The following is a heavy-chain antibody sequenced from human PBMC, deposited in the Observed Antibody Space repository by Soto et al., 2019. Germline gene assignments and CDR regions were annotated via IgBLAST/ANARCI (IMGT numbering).Heavy chain of an antibody. Sequence: SETLSLTCTVSGGSISSSSYYWGWIRQPPGKGLEWIGSIYYSGSTYYNPSLKSRVTISVDTSKNQFSLKLSSVTAADTAVYYCAREMAYAFHISGPGTLVTVSS. D-gene: IGHD5-12*01. CDR2: IYYSGST. CDR1: GGSISSSSYY. J-gene: IGHJ3*02. V-gene: IGHV4-39*02. CDR3: AREMAYAFHI.